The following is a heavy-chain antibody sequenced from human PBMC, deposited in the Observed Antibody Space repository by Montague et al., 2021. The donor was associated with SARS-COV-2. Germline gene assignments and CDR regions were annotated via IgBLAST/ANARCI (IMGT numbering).Heavy chain of an antibody. V-gene: IGHV4-59*08. CDR3: ARHYSATLPAVY. CDR2: ISDSGST. D-gene: IGHD2-15*01. J-gene: IGHJ4*02. CDR1: GGSISSFY. Sequence: SETLSLTCTVSGGSISSFYWSWFRQPPGKGLEWIGYISDSGSTNYNPSLTSRVTMSVDTSKNQFSLKVKSVTAADTVVYYCARHYSATLPAVYWGQGTLVTVSS.